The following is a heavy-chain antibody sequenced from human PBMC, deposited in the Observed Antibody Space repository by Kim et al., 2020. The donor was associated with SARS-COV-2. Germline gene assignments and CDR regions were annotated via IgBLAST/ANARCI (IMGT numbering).Heavy chain of an antibody. CDR3: ARGWQQLVHYGMDV. Sequence: NPSLKTRVTISGDTSKNQFSLKLGSVSAADTAVYYCARGWQQLVHYGMDVWGQGTTVTVS. J-gene: IGHJ6*02. D-gene: IGHD6-13*01. V-gene: IGHV4-34*01.